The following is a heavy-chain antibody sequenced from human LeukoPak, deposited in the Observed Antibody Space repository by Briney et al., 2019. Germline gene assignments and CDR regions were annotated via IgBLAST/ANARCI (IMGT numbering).Heavy chain of an antibody. CDR2: ISYDGSNK. V-gene: IGHV3-30*18. Sequence: PGRSPRLSCAASGFTFSSYGMHWVRQAPGKGLEWVAVISYDGSNKYYADSVKGRFTISRDNSKNTLYLQMNSLRAEDTAVYYCAKVGGIAEADGDYWGRGTLATVS. CDR1: GFTFSSYG. J-gene: IGHJ4*02. CDR3: AKVGGIAEADGDY. D-gene: IGHD6-13*01.